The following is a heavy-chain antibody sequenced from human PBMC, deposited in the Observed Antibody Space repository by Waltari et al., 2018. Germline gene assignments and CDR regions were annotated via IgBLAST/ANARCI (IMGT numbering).Heavy chain of an antibody. CDR3: AKNSIRSIAARPDY. CDR1: GFTFSSYG. CDR2: IWYDGSNK. Sequence: QVQLVESGGGVVQPGRSLRLSCAASGFTFSSYGMHWVRQAPGKGLEWVAVIWYDGSNKYYADSVKGRFTISRDNSKNTLYLQMNSLRAEDTAVYYCAKNSIRSIAARPDYWGHGTLVTVSS. J-gene: IGHJ4*01. V-gene: IGHV3-33*06. D-gene: IGHD6-6*01.